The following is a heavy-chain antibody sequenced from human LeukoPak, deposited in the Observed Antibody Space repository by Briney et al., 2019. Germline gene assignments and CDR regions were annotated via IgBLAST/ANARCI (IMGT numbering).Heavy chain of an antibody. CDR3: ARVRPFITMVRGVFDY. D-gene: IGHD3-10*01. CDR1: GGSISSSSYY. Sequence: SETLSLTCTVSGGSISSSSYYWGWIRQPPGKGLEWIGSIYYSGSTYYNPSLKSRVTISVDTSKNPFSLKLRSVTAADTAVYYCARVRPFITMVRGVFDYWGQGTLVTVSS. J-gene: IGHJ4*02. CDR2: IYYSGST. V-gene: IGHV4-39*07.